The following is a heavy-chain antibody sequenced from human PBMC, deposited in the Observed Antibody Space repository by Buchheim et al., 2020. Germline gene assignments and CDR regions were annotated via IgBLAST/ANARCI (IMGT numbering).Heavy chain of an antibody. CDR2: IYYSGTT. CDR3: ARERGSQNYYYYGMDV. V-gene: IGHV4-39*07. CDR1: GGSLSSSSYY. J-gene: IGHJ6*02. D-gene: IGHD3-10*01. Sequence: QLQLQESGPGLVKPAETLSLTCTVSGGSLSSSSYYWGWIRQPPGKGLEWLGSIYYSGTTNYNPSLQSRVTISLDTASRQFSPRLTSVTAADTAVYYCARERGSQNYYYYGMDVWGQGTT.